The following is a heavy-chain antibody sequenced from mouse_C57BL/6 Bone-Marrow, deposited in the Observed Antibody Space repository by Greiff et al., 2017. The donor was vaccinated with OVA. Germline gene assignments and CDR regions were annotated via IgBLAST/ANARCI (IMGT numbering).Heavy chain of an antibody. J-gene: IGHJ2*01. D-gene: IGHD4-1*01. Sequence: EVKLVESGGGLVQPGGSLKLSCAASGFTFSDYYMYWVRQTPEKRLEWVAYISNGGGSTYYPDTVKGRFTISRDHAKNTLYLQMRRLKSEDTAMYYCARHEGTGTFDYWGQGTTLTVSS. CDR3: ARHEGTGTFDY. V-gene: IGHV5-12*01. CDR1: GFTFSDYY. CDR2: ISNGGGST.